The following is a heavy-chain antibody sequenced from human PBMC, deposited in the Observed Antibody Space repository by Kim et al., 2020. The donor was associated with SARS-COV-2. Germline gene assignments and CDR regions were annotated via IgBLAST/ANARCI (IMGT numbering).Heavy chain of an antibody. J-gene: IGHJ6*02. CDR3: ARDRRYYDSSGYYITYYYYGMGV. V-gene: IGHV3-21*01. CDR1: GFTFSSYS. CDR2: ISSSSSYI. D-gene: IGHD3-22*01. Sequence: GGSLRLSCAASGFTFSSYSMNWVRQAPGKGLEWVSSISSSSSYIYYADSVKGRFTISRDNAKNSLYLQMNSLRAEDTAVYYCARDRRYYDSSGYYITYYYYGMGVWGQGTTVTVSS.